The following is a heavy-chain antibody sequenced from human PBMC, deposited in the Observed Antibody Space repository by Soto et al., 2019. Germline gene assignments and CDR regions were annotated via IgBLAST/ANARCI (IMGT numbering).Heavy chain of an antibody. V-gene: IGHV2-5*02. CDR3: AHRPKRTNYDILTGYYPGYFDY. CDR1: GFSLSTSGVG. J-gene: IGHJ4*02. Sequence: SGPTLVNPTQTLTLTCTFSGFSLSTSGVGVGWIRQPPGKALEWLALIYWDDDKRYSPSLKSRLTITKDTSKNQVVLTMTNMDPVDTATYYCAHRPKRTNYDILTGYYPGYFDYWGQGTLVTVSS. D-gene: IGHD3-9*01. CDR2: IYWDDDK.